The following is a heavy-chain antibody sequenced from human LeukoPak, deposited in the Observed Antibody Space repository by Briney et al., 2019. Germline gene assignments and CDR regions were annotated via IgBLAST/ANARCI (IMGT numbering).Heavy chain of an antibody. CDR3: ARDMGLGYCSGGICYYYYYMDV. Sequence: GGSLRLPCAASGFTFSSYWMSWVRQAPGKGLEWVANVKLDGSEKYYVDSVKGRFTISRDNAKNSLYLQMNSLRAEDTAVYYCARDMGLGYCSGGICYYYYYMDVWGKGTTVTVSS. V-gene: IGHV3-7*01. J-gene: IGHJ6*03. D-gene: IGHD2-15*01. CDR2: VKLDGSEK. CDR1: GFTFSSYW.